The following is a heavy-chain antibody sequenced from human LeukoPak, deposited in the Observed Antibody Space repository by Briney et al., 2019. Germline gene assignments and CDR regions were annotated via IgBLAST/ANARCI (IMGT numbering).Heavy chain of an antibody. V-gene: IGHV1-3*01. D-gene: IGHD3-22*01. J-gene: IGHJ4*02. CDR3: AKDFYDSSGSRYDY. Sequence: PGASVKVSCKASGYTFTSYAMHWVRQAPGQRLEWMGWINAGNGNTKYSQKFQGRVTITRDTSASTAYMELRSLRSDDTAVYYCAKDFYDSSGSRYDYWGQGTLVTVSS. CDR2: INAGNGNT. CDR1: GYTFTSYA.